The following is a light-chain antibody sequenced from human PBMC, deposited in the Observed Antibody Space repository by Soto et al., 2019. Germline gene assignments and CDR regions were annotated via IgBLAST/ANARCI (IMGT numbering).Light chain of an antibody. Sequence: DIVMTQSPDSLAVSLGERATINCKSSQSVLFSSNNKNYLSWYQQKPGQPPKLLIYWASTRGSGVPDRFSGSGSGTDFTLTISSLQAEDVAVYYCQQFRTTPFTFGQGTKLEIK. CDR1: QSVLFSSNNKNY. CDR3: QQFRTTPFT. V-gene: IGKV4-1*01. J-gene: IGKJ2*01. CDR2: WAS.